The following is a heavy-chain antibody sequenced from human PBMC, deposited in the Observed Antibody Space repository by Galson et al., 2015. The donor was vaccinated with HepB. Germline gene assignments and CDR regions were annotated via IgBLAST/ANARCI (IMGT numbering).Heavy chain of an antibody. D-gene: IGHD6-13*01. J-gene: IGHJ3*02. CDR3: ARRVGTGSSSWYRYDAFDI. V-gene: IGHV5-10-1*01. Sequence: QSGAEVKKPGESLRISCKGSGYSFTSYWISWVRQMPGKGLEWMGRIDPSDSYTNYSPSFQGHVTISADKSISTAYLQWSSLKASDTAMYYCARRVGTGSSSWYRYDAFDIWGQGTMVTVSS. CDR2: IDPSDSYT. CDR1: GYSFTSYW.